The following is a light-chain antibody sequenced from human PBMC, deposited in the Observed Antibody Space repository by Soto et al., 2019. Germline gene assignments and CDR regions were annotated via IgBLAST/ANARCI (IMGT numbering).Light chain of an antibody. Sequence: QPVLTQPPSASGTPGQRVTISCSGSTSNIGKNAVNWYRQLSGTAPKLLIYRNDLRPSGVPDRFAGSKSDTSASLAISGLQSGDEADYFCAVWDDSLSGVVFGGGTKVTVL. V-gene: IGLV1-44*01. J-gene: IGLJ3*02. CDR1: TSNIGKNA. CDR3: AVWDDSLSGVV. CDR2: RND.